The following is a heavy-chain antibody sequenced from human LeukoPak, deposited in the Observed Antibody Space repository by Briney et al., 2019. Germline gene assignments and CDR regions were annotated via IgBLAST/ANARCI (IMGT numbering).Heavy chain of an antibody. V-gene: IGHV3-48*03. Sequence: GGSLRLSCAASGFTFSSYEMNWVRQAPGKGLEWVSYISSSGSTIYYADSVKGRFTISRDNAKNSLYLQMNSLRAEDTAVYYCAKDPIYYGSGSSAIVDYWGQGTLVTVSS. D-gene: IGHD3-10*01. CDR1: GFTFSSYE. J-gene: IGHJ4*02. CDR2: ISSSGSTI. CDR3: AKDPIYYGSGSSAIVDY.